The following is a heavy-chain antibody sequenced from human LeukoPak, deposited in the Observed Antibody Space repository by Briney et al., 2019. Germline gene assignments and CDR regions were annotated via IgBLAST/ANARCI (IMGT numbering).Heavy chain of an antibody. V-gene: IGHV3-7*03. D-gene: IGHD3-3*01. J-gene: IGHJ4*02. CDR1: GFTFGKYW. Sequence: GGSLRLSCVASGFTFGKYWMSWVRQAPGKGLEWVANIKLDGSEKNCVDSVKGRFTISRDNTKNSLYLQMNSLRVEDTAVFYCARDQYDTWSRRGNFDSWGQGTLVIVSS. CDR2: IKLDGSEK. CDR3: ARDQYDTWSRRGNFDS.